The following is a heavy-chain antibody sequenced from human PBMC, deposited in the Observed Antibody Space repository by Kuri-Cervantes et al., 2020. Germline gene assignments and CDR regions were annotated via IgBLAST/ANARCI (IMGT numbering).Heavy chain of an antibody. CDR2: IKHDGSEK. Sequence: GESLKISCAASGFTFSSYWMTWVRQAPGKGLEWVANIKHDGSEKYYVDSVKGRFTISRDNAKNSLDLQMNSLRAEDTAVYYCARDPMHPSGWYSGSPDYWGQGTLVTVSS. D-gene: IGHD6-19*01. CDR1: GFTFSSYW. CDR3: ARDPMHPSGWYSGSPDY. J-gene: IGHJ4*02. V-gene: IGHV3-7*01.